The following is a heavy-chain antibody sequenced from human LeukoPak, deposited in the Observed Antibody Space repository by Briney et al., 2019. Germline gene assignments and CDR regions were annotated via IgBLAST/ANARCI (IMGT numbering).Heavy chain of an antibody. V-gene: IGHV4-31*03. J-gene: IGHJ4*02. CDR1: GGSISSGGYY. CDR3: ARSSSSNRLFFDY. CDR2: IYYSGST. D-gene: IGHD6-6*01. Sequence: PSETLSLTCTVSGGSISSGGYYWSWIRQHPGKGLEWIGYIYYSGSTHYNPSLKSRVTISVDTSKNQFSLKLSSVTAADTAVYYCARSSSSNRLFFDYWGQGTLVTVSS.